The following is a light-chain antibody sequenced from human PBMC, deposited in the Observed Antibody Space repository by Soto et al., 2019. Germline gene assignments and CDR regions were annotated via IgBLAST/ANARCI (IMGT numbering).Light chain of an antibody. V-gene: IGLV1-47*01. CDR3: AAWDDSLSGRV. CDR2: RNN. CDR1: SSIIGSNY. J-gene: IGLJ2*01. Sequence: QSVLTQPPSASGTPGQRVTISCSGSSSIIGSNYVYWYQQLPGTAPKLLIYRNNQRPSGVPDRFSGSKSGTSASLAISGLRSEDDADYYCAAWDDSLSGRVFGGGTKLTVL.